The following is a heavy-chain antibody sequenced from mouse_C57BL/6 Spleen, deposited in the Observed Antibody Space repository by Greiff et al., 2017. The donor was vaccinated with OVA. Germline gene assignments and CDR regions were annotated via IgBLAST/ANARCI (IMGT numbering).Heavy chain of an antibody. V-gene: IGHV2-2*01. CDR3: ARIYYGSSNYAMDY. CDR1: GFSLTSYG. D-gene: IGHD1-1*01. Sequence: VKLQESGPGLVQPSQSLSITCTVSGFSLTSYGVHWVRQSPGKGLEWLGVIWSGGSTDYNAAFISRLSISKDNSKSQVFFKMNSLQADNTAIYYRARIYYGSSNYAMDYWGQGTSVTVSS. CDR2: IWSGGST. J-gene: IGHJ4*01.